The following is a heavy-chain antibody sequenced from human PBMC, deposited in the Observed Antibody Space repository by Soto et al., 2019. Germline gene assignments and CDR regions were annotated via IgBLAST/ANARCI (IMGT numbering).Heavy chain of an antibody. Sequence: QVQLQESGPGLVKPSETLSLTCTVSGGSISSYYWSWIRQPPGKGLEWIGYIYYSGSTNYKPSLKSRATISVYTSKNQFSLKLSSVTAADTAVYYCARVTSGYRPPFEHWGQGPPVTVSS. J-gene: IGHJ4*02. CDR3: ARVTSGYRPPFEH. CDR2: IYYSGST. D-gene: IGHD3-3*01. V-gene: IGHV4-59*01. CDR1: GGSISSYY.